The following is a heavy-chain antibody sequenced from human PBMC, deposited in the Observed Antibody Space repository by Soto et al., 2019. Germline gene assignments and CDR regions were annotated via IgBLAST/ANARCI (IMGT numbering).Heavy chain of an antibody. CDR2: INHSGST. CDR3: ARGASGRIVVVPAAKRDNWFDP. Sequence: SETLSLTCAVYGGSFSGYYWSWIRQPPGKGLEWIGEINHSGSTNYNPSLKSRVTISVDTSKNQFSLKLSSVTAADTAVYYCARGASGRIVVVPAAKRDNWFDPWGQGTLVTVSS. D-gene: IGHD2-2*01. V-gene: IGHV4-34*01. J-gene: IGHJ5*02. CDR1: GGSFSGYY.